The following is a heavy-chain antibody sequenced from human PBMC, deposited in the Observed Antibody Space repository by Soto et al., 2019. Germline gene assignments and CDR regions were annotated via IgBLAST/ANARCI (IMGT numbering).Heavy chain of an antibody. CDR2: INPSGGTT. V-gene: IGHV1-46*01. CDR3: ARVRGGGSEYFFDY. CDR1: GYTFTRYN. D-gene: IGHD2-15*01. Sequence: ASVKVSCKASGYTFTRYNVHWVRQAPGQGLEWMAIINPSGGTTYYVQKFEGRVTLTTDTSTSTVYMELSSLRSDDTAVYYCARVRGGGSEYFFDYWGQGTLVTVSS. J-gene: IGHJ4*02.